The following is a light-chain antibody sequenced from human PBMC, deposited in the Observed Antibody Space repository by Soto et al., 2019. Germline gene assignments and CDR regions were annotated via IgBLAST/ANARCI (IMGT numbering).Light chain of an antibody. J-gene: IGLJ2*01. Sequence: QAVVTQPPSVSGAPGQRVTISCTGSSSNIGAGYDVHWYQQLPGTAPKLLIHGNSNRPSGVPDRFSGSKSGTSASLAITGLQAEDEADYYCQSYDSSLSGRGVFGGGTKLTVL. CDR3: QSYDSSLSGRGV. V-gene: IGLV1-40*01. CDR1: SSNIGAGYD. CDR2: GNS.